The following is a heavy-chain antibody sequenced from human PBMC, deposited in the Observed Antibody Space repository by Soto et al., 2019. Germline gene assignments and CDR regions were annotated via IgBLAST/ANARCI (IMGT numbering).Heavy chain of an antibody. Sequence: ETLALTGSVAGAAITSSADFWAWIRQPPGKGLEWVASIYYSGKTHYNPSLKSRATISLDRYRNPLSLQVSSVTPAETAVYYCEKTLPTTGRFDHRRQG. CDR3: EKTLPTTGRFDH. CDR1: GAAITSSADF. CDR2: IYYSGKT. J-gene: IGHJ4*02. V-gene: IGHV4-39*01.